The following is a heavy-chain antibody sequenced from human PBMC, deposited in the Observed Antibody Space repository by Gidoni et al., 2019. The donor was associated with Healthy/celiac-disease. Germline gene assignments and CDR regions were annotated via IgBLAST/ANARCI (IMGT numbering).Heavy chain of an antibody. D-gene: IGHD3-3*01. CDR3: AASFEVANWFDP. J-gene: IGHJ5*02. Sequence: QVQLVQSGAEVKKPGAPVKFPCKASGGPFGSYAISWVRQAPGQGLEWMGGIIPIFGTANYAQKFQGRVTITADESTSTAYMELSSLRSEDTAVYYCAASFEVANWFDPWGQGTLVTVSS. V-gene: IGHV1-69*01. CDR1: GGPFGSYA. CDR2: IIPIFGTA.